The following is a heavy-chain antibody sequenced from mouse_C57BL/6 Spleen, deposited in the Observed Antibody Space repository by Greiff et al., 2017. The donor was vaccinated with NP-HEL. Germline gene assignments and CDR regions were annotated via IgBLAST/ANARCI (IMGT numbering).Heavy chain of an antibody. J-gene: IGHJ3*01. CDR3: ARGGIYDGSWFAY. CDR1: GFSLTSYG. V-gene: IGHV2-2*01. Sequence: VKLMESGPGLVQPSQSLSITCTVSGFSLTSYGVHWVRQSPGKGLEWLGVIWSGGSTDYNAAFISRLSISKDNSKSQVFFKMNSLQADDTAIYYCARGGIYDGSWFAYWGQGTLVTVSA. CDR2: IWSGGST. D-gene: IGHD2-3*01.